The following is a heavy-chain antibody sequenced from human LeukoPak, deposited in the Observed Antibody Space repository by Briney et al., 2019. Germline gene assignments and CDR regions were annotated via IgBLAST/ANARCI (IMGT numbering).Heavy chain of an antibody. CDR3: ARPEMVRGVIIKHAFDI. D-gene: IGHD3-10*01. Sequence: ASVKVSCKASGYTFTSYDINWVRQATGQGLEWMGWMNPNSGNTGYAQKFQGRVTMTRNTSISTAYMELSSLRSEDTAVYYCARPEMVRGVIIKHAFDIWGQGTMVTVSS. CDR2: MNPNSGNT. J-gene: IGHJ3*02. CDR1: GYTFTSYD. V-gene: IGHV1-8*01.